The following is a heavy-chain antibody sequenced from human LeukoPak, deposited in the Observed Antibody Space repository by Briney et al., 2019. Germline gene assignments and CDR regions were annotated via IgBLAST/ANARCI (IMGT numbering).Heavy chain of an antibody. V-gene: IGHV1-2*02. CDR2: INPNSGGT. Sequence: ASVKVSCKASGYTFTGYYIHWVRQAPGQGLEWMGWINPNSGGTNYAQKFQGRVTMTRDTSISTAYMELSSLRSEDTAVYYCAREVSSSWLLKGNSFDYWGQGTLVTVSS. CDR3: AREVSSSWLLKGNSFDY. CDR1: GYTFTGYY. J-gene: IGHJ4*02. D-gene: IGHD6-13*01.